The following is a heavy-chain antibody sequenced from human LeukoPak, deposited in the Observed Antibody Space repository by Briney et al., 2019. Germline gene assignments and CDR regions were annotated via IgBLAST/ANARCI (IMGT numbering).Heavy chain of an antibody. J-gene: IGHJ6*02. CDR1: GFTFSNYG. CDR3: AKGNDDGLVNYYGMDV. Sequence: GGSLRLSCAASGFTFSNYGMHWVRQAPGKGLEWVAVILYDGSNKYYADSVKGRFTISRDNSKNTLYLQMNSLRTEDTAMYYCAKGNDDGLVNYYGMDVWGQGTTVTVSS. V-gene: IGHV3-30*18. D-gene: IGHD4/OR15-4a*01. CDR2: ILYDGSNK.